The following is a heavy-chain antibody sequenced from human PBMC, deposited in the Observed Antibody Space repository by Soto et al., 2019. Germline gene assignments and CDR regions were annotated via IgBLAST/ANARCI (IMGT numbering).Heavy chain of an antibody. Sequence: EVQLVESGGGLVQPGGSLRLSCAASGFTFSSYSMNWVRQAPGKGLEWVSYISSSSSTIYYADSVKGRFTISRDNAKNSLYQQMNGLRAEDTAVYYGARADSGYAHGYYYYGMDVWGQGSTVTVSS. CDR3: ARADSGYAHGYYYYGMDV. D-gene: IGHD5-12*01. V-gene: IGHV3-48*01. CDR2: ISSSSSTI. CDR1: GFTFSSYS. J-gene: IGHJ6*02.